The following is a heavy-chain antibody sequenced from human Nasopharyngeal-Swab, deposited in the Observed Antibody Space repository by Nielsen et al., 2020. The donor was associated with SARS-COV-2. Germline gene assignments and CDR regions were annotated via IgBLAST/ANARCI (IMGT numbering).Heavy chain of an antibody. Sequence: GESLKISCAASGFTFSSYSMNWVRQAPGKGLEWVSAITSSSTYTYYADSVKGRFTISRDNAKNSLYLEMNSLRVEDTAVYYCGRGHYGLDVWGQGTTVIVSS. CDR3: GRGHYGLDV. CDR2: ITSSSTYT. CDR1: GFTFSSYS. J-gene: IGHJ6*02. V-gene: IGHV3-21*01.